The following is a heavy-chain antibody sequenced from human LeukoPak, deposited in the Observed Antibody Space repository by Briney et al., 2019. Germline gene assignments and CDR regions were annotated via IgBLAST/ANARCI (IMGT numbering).Heavy chain of an antibody. D-gene: IGHD3-22*01. Sequence: PGGSLRLSCTASGFIFRDYVMSWVRQAPGKGPEWVAAIWRTGDWTHYVDSVKGRFTISRDNSKNTLYLQMNSLRAEDTAVYYCAKDRVPLVYYDSSGLYYYYGMDVWGQGTTVTVSS. CDR1: GFIFRDYV. CDR3: AKDRVPLVYYDSSGLYYYYGMDV. CDR2: IWRTGDWT. J-gene: IGHJ6*02. V-gene: IGHV3-23*01.